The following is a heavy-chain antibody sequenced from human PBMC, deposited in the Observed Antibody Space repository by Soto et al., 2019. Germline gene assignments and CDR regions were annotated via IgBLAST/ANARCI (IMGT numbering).Heavy chain of an antibody. CDR2: IYYSGST. CDR3: ARGMLRGVIKDAFDI. D-gene: IGHD3-10*01. CDR1: GGSISSGDYY. Sequence: NPSETLSLTCTVSGGSISSGDYYWSWIRQPPGKGLEWIGYIYYSGSTYSNPSLKSRLTISVDTSKNQFSLKLTSVTAADTAVYYCARGMLRGVIKDAFDIWGKGTKVTV. J-gene: IGHJ3*02. V-gene: IGHV4-30-4*01.